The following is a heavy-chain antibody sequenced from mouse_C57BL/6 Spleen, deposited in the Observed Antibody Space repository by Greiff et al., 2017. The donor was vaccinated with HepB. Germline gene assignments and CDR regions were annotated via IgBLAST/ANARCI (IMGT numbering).Heavy chain of an antibody. CDR3: ARHPPYYYGSSYWYFDV. J-gene: IGHJ1*03. V-gene: IGHV1-53*01. CDR2: INPSNGGT. CDR1: GYTFTSYW. Sequence: QVQLQQPGTELVKPGASVKLSCKASGYTFTSYWMHWVKQRPGQGLEWIGNINPSNGGTNYNEKFKSKATLTVDKSSSTAYMQLSSLTSEDSAVDYCARHPPYYYGSSYWYFDVWGTGTTVTVSS. D-gene: IGHD1-1*01.